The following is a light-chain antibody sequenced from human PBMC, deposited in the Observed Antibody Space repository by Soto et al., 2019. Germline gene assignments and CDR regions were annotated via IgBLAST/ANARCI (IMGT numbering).Light chain of an antibody. CDR2: GVS. Sequence: EIVMTQSPATLSVSPGERATLFCTSSQSVIRNLAWHQQKPGQAPRLLIYGVSTRATGVPARFSGSGSGTEFTLTISSLQSEDFAVYYCQQFSSYPLTFGGGSMVDVK. CDR1: QSVIRN. V-gene: IGKV3-15*01. CDR3: QQFSSYPLT. J-gene: IGKJ4*01.